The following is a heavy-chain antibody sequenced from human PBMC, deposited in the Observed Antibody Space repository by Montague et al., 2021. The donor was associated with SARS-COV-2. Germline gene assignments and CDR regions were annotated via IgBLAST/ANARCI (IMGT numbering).Heavy chain of an antibody. J-gene: IGHJ6*02. CDR3: ARDLGSLYDFWSTSYGMDV. CDR2: IYYGGST. CDR1: GGSISSGGYY. D-gene: IGHD3-3*01. Sequence: TLSLTCTVSGGSISSGGYYWSWIRQHRGKGLEWIGYIYYGGSTYYNPPLKSRVTISVDTSKNQFSLKLSSVTAADTAVYYCARDLGSLYDFWSTSYGMDVWGQGTTVTVSS. V-gene: IGHV4-31*03.